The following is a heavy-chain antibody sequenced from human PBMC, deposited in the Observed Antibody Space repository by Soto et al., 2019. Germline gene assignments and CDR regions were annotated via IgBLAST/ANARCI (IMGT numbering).Heavy chain of an antibody. J-gene: IGHJ4*02. CDR2: VYYNGVT. V-gene: IGHV4-38-2*01. D-gene: IGHD7-27*01. CDR1: GYSISSGYY. Sequence: SETLSLTCDVAGYSISSGYYWNLIRQSPGKGLEWIGCVYYNGVTFYNKSLKSRVTMTVDTSRNHFSLRLTSVTATDTAMYFCARGVTGTLDFWGQGTLVTVSS. CDR3: ARGVTGTLDF.